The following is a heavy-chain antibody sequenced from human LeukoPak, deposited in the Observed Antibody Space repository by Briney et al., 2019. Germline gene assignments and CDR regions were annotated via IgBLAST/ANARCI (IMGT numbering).Heavy chain of an antibody. Sequence: SETLSLTCTVSGGSISSSSYSWGWIRQPPGKGLEWIGTIYYSGSTYYNPSLKSRVTISVDTSKNQFSLKLSSVTAADTAVYYCARVGSEYSGSYWVDYWGQGTLVTVSS. CDR3: ARVGSEYSGSYWVDY. J-gene: IGHJ4*02. CDR1: GGSISSSSYS. D-gene: IGHD1-26*01. CDR2: IYYSGST. V-gene: IGHV4-39*07.